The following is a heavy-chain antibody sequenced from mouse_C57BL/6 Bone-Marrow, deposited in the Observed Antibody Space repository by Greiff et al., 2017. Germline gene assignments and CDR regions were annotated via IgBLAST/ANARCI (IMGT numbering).Heavy chain of an antibody. CDR1: GYTFTSYW. Sequence: VQLQQPGAELVRPGSSVKLSCKASGYTFTSYWMDWVKQRPGQGLEWIGNIYPSDSETHYNQKFKDKATLTVDKSSLTAYMQLSSLTSEDSAVYYCACFRGYFDVWGTGTTVTVSS. CDR2: IYPSDSET. V-gene: IGHV1-61*01. J-gene: IGHJ1*03. CDR3: ACFRGYFDV.